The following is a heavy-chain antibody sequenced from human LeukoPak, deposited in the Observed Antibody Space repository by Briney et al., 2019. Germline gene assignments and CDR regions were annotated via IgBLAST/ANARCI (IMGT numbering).Heavy chain of an antibody. CDR2: INTNTGNP. J-gene: IGHJ4*02. V-gene: IGHV7-4-1*02. D-gene: IGHD1-26*01. CDR1: GYTFTTYA. CDR3: ARDTRGWD. Sequence: ASVKVSCKASGYTFTTYAMNWVRQAPGQGLKWMGWINTNTGNPTYAQGFTGRFVFSLDTSVSTTFLQISSLKTEDTAVYYCARDTRGWDWGQGTLVTVSS.